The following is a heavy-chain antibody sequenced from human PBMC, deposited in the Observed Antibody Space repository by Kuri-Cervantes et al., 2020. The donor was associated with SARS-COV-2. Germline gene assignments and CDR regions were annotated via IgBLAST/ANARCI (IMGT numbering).Heavy chain of an antibody. CDR3: ARGSSPTALIDY. Sequence: SVKVSCKASGGTFSSYAISWVRQAPGQGLEWMGGIIPIFGTANYAQKFQGRVTITTDESTSTAYMELCSLRSEDTAVYYCARGSSPTALIDYWGQGTLVTVSS. CDR2: IIPIFGTA. V-gene: IGHV1-69*05. D-gene: IGHD6-13*01. J-gene: IGHJ4*02. CDR1: GGTFSSYA.